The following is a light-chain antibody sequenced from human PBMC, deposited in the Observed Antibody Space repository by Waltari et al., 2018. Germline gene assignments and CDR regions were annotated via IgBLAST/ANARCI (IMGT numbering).Light chain of an antibody. CDR1: QTFRSSY. CDR3: QHYGTSPPLT. J-gene: IGKJ4*01. CDR2: CAS. Sequence: EIVLTQSPGTLSLSTGERATLSCRASQTFRSSYLAWYHQKTGQAPRLLIYCASTRAAGCPVRFSGSGSGTDFTLTISRLEPEDFAVYYCQHYGTSPPLTFGGGTKVEIK. V-gene: IGKV3-20*01.